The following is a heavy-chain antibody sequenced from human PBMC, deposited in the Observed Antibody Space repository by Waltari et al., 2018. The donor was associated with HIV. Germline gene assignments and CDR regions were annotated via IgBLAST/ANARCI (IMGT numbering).Heavy chain of an antibody. CDR2: IKQDESEK. V-gene: IGHV3-7*01. CDR1: GFTFNKYW. CDR3: AREALYDSSGYYFDY. J-gene: IGHJ4*02. Sequence: EVQLVVSGGGLVQPGGSLRLSCAASGFTFNKYWMTWVGQAPGKGLEWVANIKQDESEKYYVDSLKGRFTISRDNAKNSLFLQMNSLRVEDTAVYYCAREALYDSSGYYFDYWGQGTLVTVSS. D-gene: IGHD3-22*01.